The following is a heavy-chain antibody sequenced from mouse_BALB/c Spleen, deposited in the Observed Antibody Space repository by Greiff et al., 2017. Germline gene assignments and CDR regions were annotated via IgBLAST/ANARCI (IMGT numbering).Heavy chain of an antibody. D-gene: IGHD1-1*02. V-gene: IGHV5-17*02. CDR3: ARSLWDYAMDY. Sequence: EVMLVESGGGLVQPGGSRKLSCAASGFTFSSFGMHWVRQAPEKGLEWVANISSGSSTIYYADTVKGRFTISRDNPKNTLFLQMTSLRSEDTAMYYCARSLWDYAMDYWGQGTSVTVSS. CDR1: GFTFSSFG. CDR2: ISSGSSTI. J-gene: IGHJ4*01.